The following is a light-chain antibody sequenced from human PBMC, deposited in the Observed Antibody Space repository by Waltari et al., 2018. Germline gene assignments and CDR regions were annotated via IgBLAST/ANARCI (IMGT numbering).Light chain of an antibody. J-gene: IGKJ4*01. Sequence: EIVLTQSPATLFLSPGERATLPCRASQRVISNLAWYQQKPGQAPRLLVYDASNRATGVPARFSGSGSGTDFTLIISSLEPEDFAVYYCQHRHNWPLAFGGGTKVEIK. CDR1: QRVISN. CDR2: DAS. CDR3: QHRHNWPLA. V-gene: IGKV3-11*01.